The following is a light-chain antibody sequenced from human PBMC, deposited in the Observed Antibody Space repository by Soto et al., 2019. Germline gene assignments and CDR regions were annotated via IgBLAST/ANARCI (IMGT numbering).Light chain of an antibody. Sequence: IQMTQSPSSLSASVGDRVTITCRASQSISTFLNWYQQTPGKAPKLLISSASTLQTGAPARFSGSGSGTDFTLTISRLQPQAFATYYCQQSYTPRALTFGGGTKVDIK. CDR3: QQSYTPRALT. CDR2: SAS. J-gene: IGKJ4*01. CDR1: QSISTF. V-gene: IGKV1-39*01.